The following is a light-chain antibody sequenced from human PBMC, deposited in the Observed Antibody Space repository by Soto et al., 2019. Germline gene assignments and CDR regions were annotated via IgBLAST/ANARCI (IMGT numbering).Light chain of an antibody. Sequence: EIVLTQSPGTLSLSPGERATLSCRASQSVSSSYLAWYQQKPGQAPRLLIYGESSRATGIPDRFSGSGSGTDFTLTISRLEPEDFAVYYCQQRTNVFTFGPGTKVDIK. CDR2: GES. J-gene: IGKJ3*01. V-gene: IGKV3D-20*02. CDR1: QSVSSSY. CDR3: QQRTNVFT.